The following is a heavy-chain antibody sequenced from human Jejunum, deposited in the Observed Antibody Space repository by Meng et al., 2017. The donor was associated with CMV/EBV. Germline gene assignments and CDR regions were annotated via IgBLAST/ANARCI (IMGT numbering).Heavy chain of an antibody. Sequence: IRDFYWSWIRQPPGKGLEWIGYIFSSGTTDYNPSLKSRVTMSVDMSKNQFSLTLTSVTAADTAVYYCARGDHCGTTACYPHWFGPWGQGTLVTVSS. D-gene: IGHD2-2*01. J-gene: IGHJ5*02. CDR3: ARGDHCGTTACYPHWFGP. V-gene: IGHV4-59*12. CDR2: IFSSGTT. CDR1: IRDFY.